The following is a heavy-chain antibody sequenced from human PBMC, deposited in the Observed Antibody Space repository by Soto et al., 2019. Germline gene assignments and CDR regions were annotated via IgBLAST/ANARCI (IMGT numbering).Heavy chain of an antibody. CDR3: AKARVRIVGANSFDY. Sequence: GSLRLSCVGSGFTSSNYGMHWVRQPPGKGLECVALISDDGDKRYYADSVRGRLIISRDNSKDTLYLQMNSLGPDDTAVYFCAKARVRIVGANSFDYWGQGTPVTVSS. CDR1: GFTSSNYG. V-gene: IGHV3-30*18. J-gene: IGHJ4*02. CDR2: ISDDGDKR. D-gene: IGHD1-26*01.